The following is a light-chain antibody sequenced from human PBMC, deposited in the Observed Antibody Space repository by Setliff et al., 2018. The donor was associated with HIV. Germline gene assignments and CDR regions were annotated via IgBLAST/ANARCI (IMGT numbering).Light chain of an antibody. J-gene: IGLJ3*02. V-gene: IGLV2-8*01. CDR2: EVT. CDR1: SSDIGDYNY. CDR3: CSYAGSATWV. Sequence: QSVLAQPPSASGSPGQSVTITCTGTSSDIGDYNYVSWFQHRPGNAPKLIIYEVTKRPSGVPNRFSGSKSGNTASLTVSWLQTEDEADYYCCSYAGSATWVFGGGTKVTVL.